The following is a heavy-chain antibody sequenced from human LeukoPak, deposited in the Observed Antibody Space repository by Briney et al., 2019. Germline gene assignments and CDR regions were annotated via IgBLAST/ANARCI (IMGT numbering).Heavy chain of an antibody. CDR3: VKDGDCGGGGCFPNNFNY. Sequence: GGSLRLSCAASGFMFSAYGMHWVRQAPGKGLEWVAVISSDGSSKNYADSVKGRFSMSRDNSKNTLYLQMNSLGIEDTAVYYCVKDGDCGGGGCFPNNFNYWGQGTLVTVSS. J-gene: IGHJ4*02. V-gene: IGHV3-30*18. CDR1: GFMFSAYG. CDR2: ISSDGSSK. D-gene: IGHD2-15*01.